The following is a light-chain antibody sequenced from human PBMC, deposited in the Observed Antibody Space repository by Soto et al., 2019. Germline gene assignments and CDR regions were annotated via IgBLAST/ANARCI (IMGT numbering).Light chain of an antibody. CDR1: SSNIGSYY. V-gene: IGLV1-47*01. CDR2: RNY. Sequence: QPVLTQPPSASGTPGQRVTISCSGSSSNIGSYYVYWYQQLPGTAPKLLIYRNYQRPSGVPDRFSGSKSGTSASLAISGLRSDDEADYYCATWDDSLSGPVFGGGTQLTVL. CDR3: ATWDDSLSGPV. J-gene: IGLJ2*01.